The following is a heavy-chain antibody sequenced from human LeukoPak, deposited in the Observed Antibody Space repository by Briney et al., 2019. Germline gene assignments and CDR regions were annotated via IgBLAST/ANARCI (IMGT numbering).Heavy chain of an antibody. CDR1: GFTFDDYA. CDR2: ISWNSGSI. Sequence: GGSLRLSCAASGFTFDDYAMHWVRQAPGKGLEWVSGISWNSGSIGYADSVKGRSTISRDNAKNSLYLQMNSLRAEDTALYYCARDSNYYDSSGYTPGAFDIWGQGTMVTVSS. CDR3: ARDSNYYDSSGYTPGAFDI. V-gene: IGHV3-9*01. J-gene: IGHJ3*02. D-gene: IGHD3-22*01.